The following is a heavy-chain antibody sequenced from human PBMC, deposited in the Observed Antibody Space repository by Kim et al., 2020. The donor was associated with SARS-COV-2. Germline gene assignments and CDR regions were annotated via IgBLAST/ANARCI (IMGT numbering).Heavy chain of an antibody. CDR3: IRDNIQPGDL. CDR2: IDTDGSIT. Sequence: GGSLRLSCAASGFAFSPYWMHWVRQVPGQGLMWVSQIDTDGSITTYAAAVLGRFSISRDNAKNTLYLQMNSLRFEDTAIYYCIRDNIQPGDLWGQGVMVTVSS. V-gene: IGHV3-74*01. D-gene: IGHD3-16*01. J-gene: IGHJ4*02. CDR1: GFAFSPYW.